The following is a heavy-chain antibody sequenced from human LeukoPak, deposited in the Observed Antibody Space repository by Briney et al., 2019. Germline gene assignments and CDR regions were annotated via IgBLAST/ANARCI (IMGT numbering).Heavy chain of an antibody. D-gene: IGHD6-6*01. J-gene: IGHJ6*02. V-gene: IGHV3-72*01. CDR3: GRGGYSSSSFYGMDV. Sequence: GGSLRLSCAASGFTFSDHYMEWVRQAPGKGLEWIGHTGNKANSYTTEYAASVKSRFSISRDDSKNSLYLQMNSLKTEDTAVYYCGRGGYSSSSFYGMDVWGQGTTVTVSS. CDR2: TGNKANSYTT. CDR1: GFTFSDHY.